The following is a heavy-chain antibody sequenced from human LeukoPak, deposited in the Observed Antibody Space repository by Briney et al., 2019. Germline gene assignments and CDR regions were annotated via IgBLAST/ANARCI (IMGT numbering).Heavy chain of an antibody. CDR2: IYYSGST. D-gene: IGHD3-10*01. Sequence: KPSETLSLTCTVSGDSISSYYWSWLRQPPGKGLEWIGYIYYSGSTNYNPSLKSRVTISVDTSKNQFSLKLSSVTAADTAVYYCARQSHYYGSGSYYKAGGGIWGQGTMVTVSS. CDR1: GDSISSYY. CDR3: ARQSHYYGSGSYYKAGGGI. V-gene: IGHV4-59*08. J-gene: IGHJ3*02.